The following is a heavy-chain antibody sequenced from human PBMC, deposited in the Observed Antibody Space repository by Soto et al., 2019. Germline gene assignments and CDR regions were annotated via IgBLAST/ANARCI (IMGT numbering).Heavy chain of an antibody. D-gene: IGHD3-10*01. CDR2: FRTGADDGTT. CDR3: AKKVNSGPGSQYFDY. V-gene: IGHV3-23*01. CDR1: GFTFSSYS. Sequence: LRLSCAASGFTFSSYSMSWVRQAPGKGLDWVSGFRTGADDGTTYYADSVKGRFTISRDISKNTLFLQMNSMRAEDTAIYYCAKKVNSGPGSQYFDYWGQGTLVTVSS. J-gene: IGHJ4*02.